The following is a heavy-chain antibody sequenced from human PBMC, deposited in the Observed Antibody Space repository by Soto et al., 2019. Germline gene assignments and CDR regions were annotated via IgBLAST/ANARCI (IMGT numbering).Heavy chain of an antibody. J-gene: IGHJ4*01. Sequence: GGSLRLSCAATGFAFSSYTMSWVRQTPGKGLEWVSSISGSGGSIYYADSLKGRFTISGDNSKNTLNLHIKSLRAEDTAVYYCEKESCGFARGWEDYDVWGQGTQVTVSS. V-gene: IGHV3-23*01. CDR3: EKESCGFARGWEDYDV. CDR2: ISGSGGSI. CDR1: GFAFSSYT. D-gene: IGHD6-19*01.